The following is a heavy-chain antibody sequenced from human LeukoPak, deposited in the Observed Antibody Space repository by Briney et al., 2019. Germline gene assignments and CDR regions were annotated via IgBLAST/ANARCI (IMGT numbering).Heavy chain of an antibody. CDR1: GFTFSSYE. CDR3: ARIMITATTSDY. Sequence: GGSLRLSCAASGFTFSSYEMNWVRQAPGKGLEWLSYISSSGTTIKYADSVKGRFTISRDNAKNSLYLQVNSLRAEDTAVYYCARIMITATTSDYWGQGTLVTVSS. D-gene: IGHD3-16*01. J-gene: IGHJ4*02. V-gene: IGHV3-48*03. CDR2: ISSSGTTI.